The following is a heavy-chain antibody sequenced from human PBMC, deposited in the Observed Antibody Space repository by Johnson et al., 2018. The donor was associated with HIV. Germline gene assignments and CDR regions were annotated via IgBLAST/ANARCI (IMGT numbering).Heavy chain of an antibody. D-gene: IGHD1-26*01. CDR2: ISGSGGST. CDR3: AKGLSLSGSYSYDAFDI. J-gene: IGHJ3*02. Sequence: EVQLVESGGGLVKPGGSLRLSCAASGFTFSDYYMSWIRQAPGKGLEWVSAISGSGGSTYYADSVKGRFTISRDNSKNTLYLQMNSLRPEDTAVYYCAKGLSLSGSYSYDAFDIWGQGTMVTVSS. V-gene: IGHV3-23*04. CDR1: GFTFSDYY.